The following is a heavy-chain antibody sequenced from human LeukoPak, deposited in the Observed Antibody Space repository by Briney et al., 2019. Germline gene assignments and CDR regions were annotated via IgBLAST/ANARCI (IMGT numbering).Heavy chain of an antibody. V-gene: IGHV1-69*05. CDR1: GGTFSSYA. CDR2: IIPIFGTA. Sequence: SVKVPCKASGGTFSSYAISWVRQAPGQGLEWMGRIIPIFGTANYAQKFQGRVTITTDESTSTAYMELSSLRSEDTAVYYCARMGHGYSLDDAFDIWGQGTMVTVSS. D-gene: IGHD5-18*01. CDR3: ARMGHGYSLDDAFDI. J-gene: IGHJ3*02.